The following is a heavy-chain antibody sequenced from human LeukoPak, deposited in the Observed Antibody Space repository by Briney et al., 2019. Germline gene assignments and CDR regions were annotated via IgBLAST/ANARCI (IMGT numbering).Heavy chain of an antibody. CDR3: AKDISGYYGSGRAFDI. CDR2: ISWNSGSI. D-gene: IGHD3-10*01. Sequence: GGSLRLSCAASGFTFDDYAMHWVRQAPGKGLEWVSGISWNSGSIGYADSVKGRFTISRDNAKNSLYLQMNSLRAEDTALYYCAKDISGYYGSGRAFDIWGQGTMVTVSS. J-gene: IGHJ3*02. CDR1: GFTFDDYA. V-gene: IGHV3-9*01.